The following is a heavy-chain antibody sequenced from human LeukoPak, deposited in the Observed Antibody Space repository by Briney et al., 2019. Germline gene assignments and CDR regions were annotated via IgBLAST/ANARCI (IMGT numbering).Heavy chain of an antibody. J-gene: IGHJ3*02. CDR2: TNTAGNTL. CDR3: ARATYDSSAVDAFDI. CDR1: GFPFRDYF. D-gene: IGHD3-22*01. V-gene: IGHV3-11*01. Sequence: GGSLRLSCAASGFPFRDYFMSWIRHAPGKGLEWLAYTNTAGNTLYYADSVKGRFTISRDNAKKSLYLQINTLRAEDTAVYYCARATYDSSAVDAFDIWGQRPMVTVSP.